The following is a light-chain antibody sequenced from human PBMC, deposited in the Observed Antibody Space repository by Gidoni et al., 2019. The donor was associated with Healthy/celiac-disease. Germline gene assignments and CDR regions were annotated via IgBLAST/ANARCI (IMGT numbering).Light chain of an antibody. J-gene: IGKJ1*01. V-gene: IGKV1-39*01. Sequence: DIQMTPSPSSLSASVGDRVTITCRASQSISSYLNWYQQKPGKAPKLLIYAASSLQSGVPSRFSGSGSGTDFTLTISSLQPEDFATYYCQQSYSTPPLTFGQGTKVEIK. CDR2: AAS. CDR1: QSISSY. CDR3: QQSYSTPPLT.